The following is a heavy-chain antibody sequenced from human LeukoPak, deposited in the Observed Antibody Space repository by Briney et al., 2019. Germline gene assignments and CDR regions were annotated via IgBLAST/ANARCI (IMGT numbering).Heavy chain of an antibody. CDR3: ARERAGYFDWLSLHNYYYGMDV. J-gene: IGHJ6*02. Sequence: SGTLSLSCTVSGVSISNHYRSWIPQPPGKGQEWIGDIYYSGSTNYNPSLKSRVTISVDTSTSQFSLKLSSVNAADTAVYYCARERAGYFDWLSLHNYYYGMDVWGQGTTVTVSS. CDR2: IYYSGST. D-gene: IGHD3-9*01. CDR1: GVSISNHY. V-gene: IGHV4-59*11.